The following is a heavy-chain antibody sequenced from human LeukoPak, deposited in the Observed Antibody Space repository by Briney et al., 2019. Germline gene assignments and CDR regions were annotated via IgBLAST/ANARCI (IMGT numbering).Heavy chain of an antibody. CDR2: TNTNTGNP. V-gene: IGHV7-4-1*02. CDR1: GYAFIDYA. Sequence: GASVKVSCKASGYAFIDYAINWVRQAPGQGLEWMGWTNTNTGNPTYAQGLTGRFVFSLDTSVSTTYLQISSLRAEDTAVYFCARDPGDDLVVPGDPWGQGTLVTVSS. CDR3: ARDPGDDLVVPGDP. D-gene: IGHD2-2*01. J-gene: IGHJ5*02.